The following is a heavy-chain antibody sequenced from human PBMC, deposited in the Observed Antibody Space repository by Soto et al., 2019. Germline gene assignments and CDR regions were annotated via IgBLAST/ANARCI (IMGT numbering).Heavy chain of an antibody. CDR2: IGTYTSNT. D-gene: IGHD2-15*01. Sequence: QVQLVQSGAEVKKPGASVKVSCKASGYTFTSHGISWVRQAPGQGLEWMGWIGTYTSNTIYAQKLQGRVTMTTDTSTSTAYMELRSLRSDDTAVYYCARVRAQYCSGGSCLPQSDYWGQGTPVTVSS. CDR1: GYTFTSHG. J-gene: IGHJ4*02. V-gene: IGHV1-18*01. CDR3: ARVRAQYCSGGSCLPQSDY.